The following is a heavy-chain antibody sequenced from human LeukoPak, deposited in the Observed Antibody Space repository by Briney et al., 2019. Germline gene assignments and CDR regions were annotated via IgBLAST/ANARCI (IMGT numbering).Heavy chain of an antibody. J-gene: IGHJ3*02. D-gene: IGHD2-2*01. CDR1: GGTFSSYA. CDR3: ARGTNNAFDI. Sequence: SVKVSCKASGGTFSSYAISWVRQAPGQGLERMGRIIPILGIANYAQKFQGRVTITADKSTSTAYMELSSLRSEDTAVYYCARGTNNAFDIWGQGTIVTVSS. CDR2: IIPILGIA. V-gene: IGHV1-69*04.